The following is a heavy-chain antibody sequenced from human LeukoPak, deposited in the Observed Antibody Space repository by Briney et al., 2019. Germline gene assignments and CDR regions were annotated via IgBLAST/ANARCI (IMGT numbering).Heavy chain of an antibody. J-gene: IGHJ4*02. Sequence: GRSLRLSCAASGFTFSSYAMHWVRQAPGKGLEWVEVISYDGSNKYYAASVKGRFTISRDNSKNTLYLQMNSLRAEDTAVYYCARSPGSSGYYPHFDYWGQGTLVTVSS. D-gene: IGHD3-22*01. V-gene: IGHV3-30-3*01. CDR1: GFTFSSYA. CDR3: ARSPGSSGYYPHFDY. CDR2: ISYDGSNK.